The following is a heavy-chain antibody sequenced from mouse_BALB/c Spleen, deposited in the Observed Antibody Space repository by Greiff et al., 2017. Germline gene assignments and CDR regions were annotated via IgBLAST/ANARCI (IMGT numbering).Heavy chain of an antibody. CDR3: ARGRDYGSPYWYFDV. J-gene: IGHJ1*01. Sequence: EVQRVESGGGLVKPGGSLKLSCAASGFTFSSYAMSWVRQTPEKRLEWVASISSGGSTYYPDSVKGRFTISRDNARNILYLQMSSLRSEDTAMYYCARGRDYGSPYWYFDVWGAGTTVTVSS. CDR1: GFTFSSYA. D-gene: IGHD1-1*01. CDR2: ISSGGST. V-gene: IGHV5-6-5*01.